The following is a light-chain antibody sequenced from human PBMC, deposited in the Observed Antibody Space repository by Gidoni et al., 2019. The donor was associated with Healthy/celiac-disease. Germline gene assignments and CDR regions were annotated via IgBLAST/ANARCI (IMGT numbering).Light chain of an antibody. J-gene: IGKJ4*01. V-gene: IGKV3-20*01. Sequence: EIVLTLSPGTLSLSPGKRATLSCRASQTVSSSYLAWYQQKPGQAPRLLIYGASSRATGIPDRFSGSGSGTDFTLTISRLEPEDFAVYYCQQYGSPLTFGGGTKVEIK. CDR1: QTVSSSY. CDR2: GAS. CDR3: QQYGSPLT.